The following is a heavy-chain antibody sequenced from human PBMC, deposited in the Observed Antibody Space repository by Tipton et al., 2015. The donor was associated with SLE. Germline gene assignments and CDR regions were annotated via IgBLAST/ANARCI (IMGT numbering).Heavy chain of an antibody. Sequence: TLSLTCTVSGGSLTSDYYYWAWIRQPPGRGLEWIGTIFYNGSPYYNPSLKSRVTISLDTSKSHFSLKLTSVTAADTAIYYCARSNPYDSSGYSHWGQGTLVTVSS. CDR3: ARSNPYDSSGYSH. D-gene: IGHD3-22*01. V-gene: IGHV4-39*07. CDR2: IFYNGSP. J-gene: IGHJ4*02. CDR1: GGSLTSDYYY.